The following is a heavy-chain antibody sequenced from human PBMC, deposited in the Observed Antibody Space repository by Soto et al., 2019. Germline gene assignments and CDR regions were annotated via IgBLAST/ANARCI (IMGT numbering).Heavy chain of an antibody. J-gene: IGHJ4*02. CDR2: YDPEDYRT. Sequence: QVRLVQSGAEVKKPGASVKVSCYVSGYSLTEYSIHWVRQAPGKGLEWMGGYDPEDYRTIYPQKFQGRVTMTEDTSTDTDTAYVELSSLRSDDTAVYYCAIARGDCSGTYPELLFWGQGSLVTVSS. CDR3: AIARGDCSGTYPELLF. D-gene: IGHD1-26*01. CDR1: GYSLTEYS. V-gene: IGHV1-24*01.